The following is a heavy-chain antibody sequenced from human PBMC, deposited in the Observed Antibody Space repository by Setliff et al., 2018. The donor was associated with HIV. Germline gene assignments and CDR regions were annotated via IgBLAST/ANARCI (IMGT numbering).Heavy chain of an antibody. J-gene: IGHJ4*01. CDR3: ARGGYGSGNAYYFAD. CDR1: GGSISTDY. V-gene: IGHV4-4*07. CDR2: IQTSEGT. D-gene: IGHD3-10*01. Sequence: SETLSLTCTVSGGSISTDYWTWVRQSAGKGLEWIGRIQTSEGTKYNPSLNSRVTVSIDTPKNQFSLDLTSVTAADTAVYYCARGGYGSGNAYYFADWGHGTPVTVSS.